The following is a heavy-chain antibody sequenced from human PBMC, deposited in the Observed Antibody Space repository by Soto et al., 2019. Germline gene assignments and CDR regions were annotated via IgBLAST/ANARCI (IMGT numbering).Heavy chain of an antibody. CDR1: GFTFSSYE. Sequence: GGSLRLSCAASGFTFSSYEMNWVRQAPGKGLEWVSYISSSGSTIYYADSVKGRFTISRDNAKNSLYLQMNSLRAEDTAVEYCARDHNGSYGRGDAFDIWGQGTMVTVSS. D-gene: IGHD1-26*01. CDR2: ISSSGSTI. J-gene: IGHJ3*02. CDR3: ARDHNGSYGRGDAFDI. V-gene: IGHV3-48*03.